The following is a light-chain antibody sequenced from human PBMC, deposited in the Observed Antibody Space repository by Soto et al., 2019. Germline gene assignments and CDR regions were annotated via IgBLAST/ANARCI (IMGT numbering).Light chain of an antibody. CDR2: DVS. V-gene: IGKV1-5*01. CDR3: HEYTNVWT. CDR1: QSVSDR. Sequence: DIQMTQSPSTLFASVGDRVTITCRASQSVSDRLAWYQQKPGKAPKVLIYDVSTLEGGVPSRFSGSGFGTEFILTISSLQPDDFATYYCHEYTNVWTFGQGTKVDIK. J-gene: IGKJ1*01.